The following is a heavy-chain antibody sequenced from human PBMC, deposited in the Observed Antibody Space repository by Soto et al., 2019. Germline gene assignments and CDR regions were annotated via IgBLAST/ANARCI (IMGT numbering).Heavy chain of an antibody. Sequence: SLRLSCAASGFSFSSYWMHWVRQAPGKGLVWVSRINTDGSSTSYADSVKGRFTFSRDNAKNTLYLQMNSLRAEDTAVYYCAREVGTTWFDPWGQGTLVTVSS. J-gene: IGHJ5*02. V-gene: IGHV3-74*01. CDR1: GFSFSSYW. D-gene: IGHD1-1*01. CDR2: INTDGSST. CDR3: AREVGTTWFDP.